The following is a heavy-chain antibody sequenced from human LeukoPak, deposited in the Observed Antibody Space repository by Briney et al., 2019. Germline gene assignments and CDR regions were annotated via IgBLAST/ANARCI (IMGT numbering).Heavy chain of an antibody. CDR2: INHSGST. Sequence: SETLSLTCAVSGGSISSGGYSWSWIRQPPGKGLEWIGYINHSGSTNYNPSLKSRVTISVDTSKNQFSLKLSSVTAADTAVYYCARGERREVATIGYYYFDYWGQGTLVTVSS. J-gene: IGHJ4*02. CDR3: ARGERREVATIGYYYFDY. CDR1: GGSISSGGYS. V-gene: IGHV4-30-2*01. D-gene: IGHD5-12*01.